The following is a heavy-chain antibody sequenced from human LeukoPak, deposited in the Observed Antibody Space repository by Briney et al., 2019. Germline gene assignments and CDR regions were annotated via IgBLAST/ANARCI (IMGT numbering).Heavy chain of an antibody. D-gene: IGHD3-22*01. CDR2: IWYDGSNK. Sequence: GRSLRLSCAASGFXFSSYGIHWVRQAPGKGLEWVAVIWYDGSNKYYADSVKGRFTISRDNSKNTLYLQMNSLRAEDTAVYYCAREVVYYDSSGYGVWGQGTMVTVSS. CDR3: AREVVYYDSSGYGV. CDR1: GFXFSSYG. V-gene: IGHV3-33*01. J-gene: IGHJ3*01.